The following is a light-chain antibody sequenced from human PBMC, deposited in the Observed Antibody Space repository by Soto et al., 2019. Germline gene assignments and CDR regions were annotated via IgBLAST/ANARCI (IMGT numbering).Light chain of an antibody. Sequence: QSALTQPASVSGSPGQSITISCTGTSSDVGGYNYVSWYQQHPGKAPTLMIYDVSNRPLGVSNRFSGSKSGNTASLTISGLQAEDEADYYCSSYTSSSTLVVVGGGTKLTVL. CDR1: SSDVGGYNY. CDR3: SSYTSSSTLVV. J-gene: IGLJ2*01. CDR2: DVS. V-gene: IGLV2-14*01.